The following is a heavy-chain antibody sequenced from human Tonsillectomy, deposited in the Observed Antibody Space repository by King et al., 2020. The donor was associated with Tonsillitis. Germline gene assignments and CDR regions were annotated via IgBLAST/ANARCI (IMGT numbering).Heavy chain of an antibody. J-gene: IGHJ4*02. D-gene: IGHD6-19*01. V-gene: IGHV4-59*11. CDR3: AGTRSSAFYYDF. Sequence: QVQLQESGPGLVKPSETLSLTCTVSGGSLSSHHWSWVRQSPGKGLEWIGYLYYSGSTKYNPSLKSQFTISGDTAKNQFSLKLASVTAADRAVYFCAGTRSSAFYYDFWGQGSLVTVSS. CDR1: GGSLSSHH. CDR2: LYYSGST.